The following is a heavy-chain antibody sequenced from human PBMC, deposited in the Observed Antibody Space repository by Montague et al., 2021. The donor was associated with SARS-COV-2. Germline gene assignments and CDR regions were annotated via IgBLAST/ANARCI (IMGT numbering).Heavy chain of an antibody. CDR1: GGSINTNNW. Sequence: SETLSLTCAVSGGSINTNNWWTWVRQPPGEGLEWIGQIFHSGITXYNPSLESQVTISVDKSKNQFSLRLSSVTAADTAVYYCARGRLVGDSSSWYYFDYWGQGTLVAVSS. CDR2: IFHSGIT. D-gene: IGHD6-13*01. J-gene: IGHJ4*02. V-gene: IGHV4-4*02. CDR3: ARGRLVGDSSSWYYFDY.